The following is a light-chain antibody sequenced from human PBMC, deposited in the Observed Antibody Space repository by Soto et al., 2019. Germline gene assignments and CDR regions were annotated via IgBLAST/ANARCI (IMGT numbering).Light chain of an antibody. CDR3: SSYTSSSTPYV. CDR1: TSDVGGYNY. V-gene: IGLV2-14*01. Sequence: YVLTQPGYEDESPGQPITIYCTGNTSDVGGYNYVSWYQQHPGKAPKLIIYDVSDRPSGVSNRFSGSKSGNTASLTISGLQADDEADYSCSSYTSSSTPYVFGTGTKVTVL. CDR2: DVS. J-gene: IGLJ1*01.